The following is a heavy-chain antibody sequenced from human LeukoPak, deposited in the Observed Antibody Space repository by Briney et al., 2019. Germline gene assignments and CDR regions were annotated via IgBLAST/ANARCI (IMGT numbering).Heavy chain of an antibody. J-gene: IGHJ4*02. CDR3: AVRKTATVTPDLFDY. CDR1: GYSISSGHY. D-gene: IGHD4-11*01. V-gene: IGHV4-38-2*02. Sequence: PSETLSLTCTVSGYSISSGHYWGWIRQPPGMGLEWIANIYHTGNSFYNPSLKSRVTMSVDKSRNQFSLKLSSVTAADTAVYYCAVRKTATVTPDLFDYWGQGTLVTVSS. CDR2: IYHTGNS.